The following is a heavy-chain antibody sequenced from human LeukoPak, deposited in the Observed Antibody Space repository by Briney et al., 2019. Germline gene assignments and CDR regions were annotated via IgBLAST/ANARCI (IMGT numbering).Heavy chain of an antibody. Sequence: ASVKVSCKAAGYSFIGNFIHWVRQAPRQGLERMGWIKPNRCGTEYAERFQGRVTMTRDTSNNTAYMELSGLTSDDTVVYYCVRVYSGYENFDYWGQGTLVTVSS. CDR2: IKPNRCGT. CDR3: VRVYSGYENFDY. CDR1: GYSFIGNF. D-gene: IGHD5-12*01. V-gene: IGHV1-2*02. J-gene: IGHJ4*02.